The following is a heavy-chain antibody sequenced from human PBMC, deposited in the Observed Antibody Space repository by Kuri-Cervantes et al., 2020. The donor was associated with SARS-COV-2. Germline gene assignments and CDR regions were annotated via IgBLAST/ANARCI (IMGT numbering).Heavy chain of an antibody. CDR1: GYSISSGYY. CDR2: IYHSGST. D-gene: IGHD5-12*01. J-gene: IGHJ4*02. V-gene: IGHV4-38-2*01. CDR3: ARLYRGYGRNYFDY. Sequence: SETLSLTCAVSGYSISSGYYWGWIRQPPGKGLEWIGSIYHSGSTYYNPSLKSRVTISEDTSKNQFSLKLSSVTAADTAVYYCARLYRGYGRNYFDYWGQGNLVNGSS.